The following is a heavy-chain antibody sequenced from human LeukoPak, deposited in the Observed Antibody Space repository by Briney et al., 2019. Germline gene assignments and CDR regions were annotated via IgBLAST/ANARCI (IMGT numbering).Heavy chain of an antibody. J-gene: IGHJ5*02. CDR1: GGSFSGYY. Sequence: SETLSLTCAVYGGSFSGYYWSWIRQPPGKGLEWIGEINHSGSTNYNPSLKSRVTISVDTSKNQFSLKLSSVNAADTAVYYCAREEGGWFDPWGQGTPVTVSS. D-gene: IGHD1-26*01. V-gene: IGHV4-34*01. CDR2: INHSGST. CDR3: AREEGGWFDP.